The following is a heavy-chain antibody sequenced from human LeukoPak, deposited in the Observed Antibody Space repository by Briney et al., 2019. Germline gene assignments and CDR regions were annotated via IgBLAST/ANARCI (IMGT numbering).Heavy chain of an antibody. V-gene: IGHV4-31*03. CDR1: GGSISSGGFY. CDR2: IFYSGST. Sequence: SETLSLTCTVSGGSISSGGFYWSWVRQHPGKGLEWIGYIFYSGSTYSNPSLKSRITISVDTSKNQFSLKLSSVTAADTAVYYCARVIRGSGSEYFQHWGQGALVTVSS. CDR3: ARVIRGSGSEYFQH. D-gene: IGHD3-10*01. J-gene: IGHJ1*01.